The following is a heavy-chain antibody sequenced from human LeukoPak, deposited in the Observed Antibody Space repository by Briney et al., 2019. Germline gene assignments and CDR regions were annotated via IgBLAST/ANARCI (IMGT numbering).Heavy chain of an antibody. CDR2: IKQGGSEK. D-gene: IGHD3-22*01. CDR3: ARSDYYDSSGNFYFDY. J-gene: IGHJ4*02. CDR1: GFTFSSYW. Sequence: GGSLRLSCTVSGFTFSSYWMSWVRQPPGKGLEWVANIKQGGSEKNYVDSVKGRFTISRDNAKNSLYLQMNSLRAEDTAVYYCARSDYYDSSGNFYFDYWGQGTLVTVSS. V-gene: IGHV3-7*01.